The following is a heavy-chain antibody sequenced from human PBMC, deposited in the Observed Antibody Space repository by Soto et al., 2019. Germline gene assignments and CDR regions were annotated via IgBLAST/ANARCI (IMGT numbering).Heavy chain of an antibody. CDR3: ARQGYGPQHGLGAA. CDR1: GGSIINYY. Sequence: QVQLQQSGPGLVKPSETLSLTCTVSGGSIINYYCSWFRQSPGKGLEWIGYINHDGYSAYNLSLKRRITMSADTSKTQCSLMLDSVTATDTAVYYCARQGYGPQHGLGAAWGQGTTVIVSS. V-gene: IGHV4-59*08. J-gene: IGHJ6*02. CDR2: INHDGYS. D-gene: IGHD3-10*01.